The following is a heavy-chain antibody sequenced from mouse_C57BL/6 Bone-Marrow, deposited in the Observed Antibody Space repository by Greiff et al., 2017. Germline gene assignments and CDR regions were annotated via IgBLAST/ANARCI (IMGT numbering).Heavy chain of an antibody. CDR1: GYTFTSYW. CDR2: IYPGSGST. V-gene: IGHV1-55*01. D-gene: IGHD3-3*01. Sequence: QVQLQQPGAELVKPGASVKMSCKASGYTFTSYWITWVKQRPGQGLEWIGDIYPGSGSTNYNEKFKDKATLTVDTSSSTAYMQLSSLTSEDSAVYYCARRGGGGARDWYFDVWGTGTTVTVSS. CDR3: ARRGGGGARDWYFDV. J-gene: IGHJ1*03.